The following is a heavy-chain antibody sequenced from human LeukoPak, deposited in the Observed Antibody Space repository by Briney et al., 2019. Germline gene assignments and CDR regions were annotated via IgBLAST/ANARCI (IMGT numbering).Heavy chain of an antibody. J-gene: IGHJ4*02. CDR2: ISGSGGST. V-gene: IGHV3-23*01. D-gene: IGHD6-13*01. CDR1: GFTFSSYA. CDR3: AKDGFGSSWPYYFDY. Sequence: GGSLRLSCAASGFTFSSYAMSWVRQAPGKGLEWVSAISGSGGSTYYADSVKGRFTISRDNSKNTLYLQMNSLRAEDTAVYYCAKDGFGSSWPYYFDYWGQGILVTVSS.